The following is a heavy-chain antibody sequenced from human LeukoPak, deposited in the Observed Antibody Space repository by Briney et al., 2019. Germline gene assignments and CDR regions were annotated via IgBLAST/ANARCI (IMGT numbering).Heavy chain of an antibody. V-gene: IGHV4-61*01. CDR3: ARGPLSSSTFHYYGLDV. Sequence: SETLSLTCTVSGDSTRHPIRSAIRIFYRSWIRQSPGKGLEWIGSMYYSGSIFYNPSLKSRVSISLDTSKNQFSLKMTSVAAADTAVYYCARGPLSSSTFHYYGLDVWGPGTTVTVSS. D-gene: IGHD2/OR15-2a*01. CDR1: GDSTRHPIRSAIRIFY. CDR2: MYYSGSI. J-gene: IGHJ6*02.